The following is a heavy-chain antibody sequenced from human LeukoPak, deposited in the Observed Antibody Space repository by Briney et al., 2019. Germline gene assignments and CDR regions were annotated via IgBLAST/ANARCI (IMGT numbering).Heavy chain of an antibody. CDR3: AKSGVESRDYYDSSGYSYFDY. CDR2: ISGSGGST. V-gene: IGHV3-23*01. D-gene: IGHD3-22*01. J-gene: IGHJ4*02. Sequence: ETLSLTCAVYGGSLSGSYWSWVRQAPGKGLEWVSAISGSGGSTYYADSVKGRFTISRDNSKNTLYLQMNSLRAEDTAVYYCAKSGVESRDYYDSSGYSYFDYWGQGTLVTVSS. CDR1: GGSLSGSY.